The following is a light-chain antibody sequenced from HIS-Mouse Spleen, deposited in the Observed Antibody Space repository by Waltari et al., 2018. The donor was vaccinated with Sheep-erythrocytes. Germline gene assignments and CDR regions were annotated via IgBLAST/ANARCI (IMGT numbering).Light chain of an antibody. CDR2: EVS. CDR1: ISDVGGYNY. V-gene: IGLV2-8*01. CDR3: SSDAGSNNWV. Sequence: QSALTQPPSASGSPGQSVTISCTGTISDVGGYNYVSWYQQHPGKAPKLMIYEVSKRPSGVPDRFSGSKSGNTASLTVSGLQAEDEADYYCSSDAGSNNWVFGGGTKLTVL. J-gene: IGLJ3*02.